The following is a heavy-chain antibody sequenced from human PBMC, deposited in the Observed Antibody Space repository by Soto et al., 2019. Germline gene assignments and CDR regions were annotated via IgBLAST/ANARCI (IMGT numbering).Heavy chain of an antibody. V-gene: IGHV1-18*01. Sequence: ASVKVSCKASGYSFTNYGITWVRQAPGQGLEWMGWISAYNGNTNYAQKFQGRVTMTRDTSTSTAYMDLRSLTSDDTAVYYCARDPKSFGELYTSFDPWGQGTVVTVSS. CDR3: ARDPKSFGELYTSFDP. CDR2: ISAYNGNT. D-gene: IGHD3-10*01. J-gene: IGHJ5*02. CDR1: GYSFTNYG.